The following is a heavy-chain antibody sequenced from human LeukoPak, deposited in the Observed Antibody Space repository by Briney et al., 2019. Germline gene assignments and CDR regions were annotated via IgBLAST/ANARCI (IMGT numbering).Heavy chain of an antibody. Sequence: PSETLSLTCTVSGASISSSFWTWIRQSPGKGLEWLAYIYYTGSTNLNPSLKSRLTISVDTSKNQFSLRLSSVTAADTAVYYCARVGFLSGWYYFDYWGQGTLVTVSS. D-gene: IGHD6-19*01. CDR1: GASISSSF. CDR2: IYYTGST. CDR3: ARVGFLSGWYYFDY. J-gene: IGHJ4*02. V-gene: IGHV4-59*01.